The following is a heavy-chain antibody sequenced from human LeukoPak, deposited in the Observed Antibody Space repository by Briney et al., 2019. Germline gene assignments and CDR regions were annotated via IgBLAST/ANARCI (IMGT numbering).Heavy chain of an antibody. D-gene: IGHD4-17*01. J-gene: IGHJ3*02. CDR3: ARVSYGDTAFDI. CDR2: IWYDGSNK. Sequence: PGRSLRLSCVASGFTFSSYGMHWVRQAPGKGLEWVAVIWYDGSNKYYADSVKGRFTISRDNSKNTLYLQMNSLRAEDTAVYYCARVSYGDTAFDIWGQGTMVTVSS. CDR1: GFTFSSYG. V-gene: IGHV3-33*01.